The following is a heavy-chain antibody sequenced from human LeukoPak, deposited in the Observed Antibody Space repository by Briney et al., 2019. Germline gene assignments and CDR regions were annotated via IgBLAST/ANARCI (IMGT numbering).Heavy chain of an antibody. CDR2: IYPGDSDT. D-gene: IGHD3-10*01. V-gene: IGHV5-51*01. CDR3: ARLLYLYYYGSGSYYFDY. CDR1: GYSFTSYW. Sequence: GESLKISCKGSGYSFTSYWIGWVRQMPGRGLEWMGIIYPGDSDTRYSPSFQGQVTISADKSISTAYLQWSSLKASDTAMYYCARLLYLYYYGSGSYYFDYWGQGTLVTVSS. J-gene: IGHJ4*02.